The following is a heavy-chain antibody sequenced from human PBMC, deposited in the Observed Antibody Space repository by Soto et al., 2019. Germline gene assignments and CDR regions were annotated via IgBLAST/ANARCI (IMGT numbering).Heavy chain of an antibody. D-gene: IGHD6-13*01. J-gene: IGHJ6*02. Sequence: VASVKVSCKASGYTFTSYGISWVRQAPGQGLERMGWISAYNGNTNYAQKLQGRVNMTTDTSTSTAYMELRSLRSDDTAVYYCARGGLYSSSWYLTYYYCVMDVWGQGTTVTVSS. CDR3: ARGGLYSSSWYLTYYYCVMDV. V-gene: IGHV1-18*04. CDR1: GYTFTSYG. CDR2: ISAYNGNT.